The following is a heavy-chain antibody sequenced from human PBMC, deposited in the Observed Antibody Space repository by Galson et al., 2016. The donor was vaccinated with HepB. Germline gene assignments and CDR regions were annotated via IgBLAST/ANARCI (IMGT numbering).Heavy chain of an antibody. D-gene: IGHD2-2*01. CDR2: INAGNGNT. J-gene: IGHJ5*02. V-gene: IGHV1-3*01. CDR1: GFTFTNYV. Sequence: SVKVSCKASGFTFTNYVIHWVRQAPGQRLEWMGWINAGNGNTKYSQKFQGKVTLTRDTSASTAYMELSSLNSEDTSVYYRAREEGSVVLAGFDTWGQGTLVTVSS. CDR3: AREEGSVVLAGFDT.